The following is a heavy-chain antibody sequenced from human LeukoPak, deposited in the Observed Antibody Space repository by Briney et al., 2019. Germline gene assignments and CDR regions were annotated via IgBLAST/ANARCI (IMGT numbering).Heavy chain of an antibody. CDR3: ARIGYSSSCWDY. Sequence: GGSLRLSCAASGFTFTNYWMSWCRQAPGKGLEWVANIKQDGSQIYYVDSLRGRFTISRDNAKNSVYLQMNSLRAEDTAVYYCARIGYSSSCWDYWGQGTLVTVSS. D-gene: IGHD6-19*01. J-gene: IGHJ4*02. CDR1: GFTFTNYW. V-gene: IGHV3-7*01. CDR2: IKQDGSQI.